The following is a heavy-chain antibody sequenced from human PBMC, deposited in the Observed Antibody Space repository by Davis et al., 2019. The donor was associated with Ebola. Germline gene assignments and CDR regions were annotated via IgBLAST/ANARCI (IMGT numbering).Heavy chain of an antibody. CDR1: GFTFSSYW. CDR2: IKQDGSEK. V-gene: IGHV3-7*03. D-gene: IGHD6-19*01. J-gene: IGHJ3*02. Sequence: GGSLRLSCAASGFTFSSYWMSWVRQAPGKGLEWVANIKQDGSEKYYVDSVKGRFTISRDNAKNSLYLQMNSLRAEDTALYHCARERSVAVAGTGYAFDIWGQGTMVTVSS. CDR3: ARERSVAVAGTGYAFDI.